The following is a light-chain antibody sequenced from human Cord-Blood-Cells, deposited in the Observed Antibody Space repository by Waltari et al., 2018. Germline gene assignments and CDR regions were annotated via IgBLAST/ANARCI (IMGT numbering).Light chain of an antibody. Sequence: QSVLTQPPSASGTPGQRVTISCSGSSSNIGSNYVYCYQPLPATAPKLLNYRTNQRPSGVPARFSGSKSGTSASLAISGLRSEDEADYYCAAWDDSLSAPWVFGGGTKLTVL. J-gene: IGLJ3*02. CDR2: RTN. V-gene: IGLV1-47*01. CDR3: AAWDDSLSAPWV. CDR1: SSNIGSNY.